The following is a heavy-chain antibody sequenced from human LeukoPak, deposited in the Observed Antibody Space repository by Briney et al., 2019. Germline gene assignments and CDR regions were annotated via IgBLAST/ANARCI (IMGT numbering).Heavy chain of an antibody. CDR2: IFGSGDTT. CDR1: GFPFSSYA. Sequence: GGSLRLSCAASGFPFSSYAMNWVRQAPGKGLEWVSIIFGSGDTTYYADSVKGRFTVSRDNSKNMLYLQMNNLRPEDTAIYHCAKRNTMVRGGPFFDYWGQGLLVTVSS. J-gene: IGHJ4*02. D-gene: IGHD3-10*01. V-gene: IGHV3-23*01. CDR3: AKRNTMVRGGPFFDY.